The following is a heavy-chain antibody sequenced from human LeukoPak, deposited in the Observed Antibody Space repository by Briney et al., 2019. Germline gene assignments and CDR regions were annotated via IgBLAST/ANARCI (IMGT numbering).Heavy chain of an antibody. Sequence: GGSLRLSCAASGFTFSSYEMNWVRQAPGKGLEWVSYISSSGSTIYYADSVKGRFTISRDNAKNSLYLQMNSLRAEDTAVYYCASGLEIENGSGSPWGQGTLVTVSS. CDR2: ISSSGSTI. D-gene: IGHD3-10*01. V-gene: IGHV3-48*03. J-gene: IGHJ5*02. CDR1: GFTFSSYE. CDR3: ASGLEIENGSGSP.